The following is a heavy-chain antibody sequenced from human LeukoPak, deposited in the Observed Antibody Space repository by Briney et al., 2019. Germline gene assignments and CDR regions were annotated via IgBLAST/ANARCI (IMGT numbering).Heavy chain of an antibody. CDR3: ASSYCGGDCYLGAFDI. Sequence: PGGSLRLSCAASGFTVSSNYMSWVRQAPGKGLEWVSVIYSGGSTYYADSVKGRFTISRDNSKNTLYLQMNSLRAEDTAVYYCASSYCGGDCYLGAFDIWGQGTMVTVSS. J-gene: IGHJ3*02. CDR1: GFTVSSNY. V-gene: IGHV3-66*01. D-gene: IGHD2-21*02. CDR2: IYSGGST.